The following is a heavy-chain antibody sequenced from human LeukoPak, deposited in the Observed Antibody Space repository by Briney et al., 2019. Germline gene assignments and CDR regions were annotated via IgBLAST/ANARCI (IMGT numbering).Heavy chain of an antibody. CDR3: AKGAGGFSHYNWFDP. Sequence: PSETLSLTCAVSGGSISSGGYSWSWIRQPPGKGLEWIGYIYYSGSTYYNPSLKSRVTISVDTSKNQFSLKLSSVTAADTAIYYCAKGAGGFSHYNWFDPWGQGTLVTVSS. V-gene: IGHV4-30-4*07. D-gene: IGHD1-14*01. J-gene: IGHJ5*02. CDR2: IYYSGST. CDR1: GGSISSGGYS.